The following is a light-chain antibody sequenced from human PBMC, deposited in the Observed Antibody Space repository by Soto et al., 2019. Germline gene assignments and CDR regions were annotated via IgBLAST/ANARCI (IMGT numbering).Light chain of an antibody. Sequence: QSALTQPASVSGSPGQSITISCTGSSSDVGSSNLDSWYQQHHPGEAPKLIIYDVSHRPAGVSNRFSGSESGNTASLTISGLQTEDEADYYCSSYTTAATYVFGTGTKLTVL. CDR2: DVS. CDR1: SSDVGSSNL. J-gene: IGLJ1*01. CDR3: SSYTTAATYV. V-gene: IGLV2-14*03.